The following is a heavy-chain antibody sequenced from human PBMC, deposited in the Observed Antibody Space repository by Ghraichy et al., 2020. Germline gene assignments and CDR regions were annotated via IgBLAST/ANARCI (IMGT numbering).Heavy chain of an antibody. V-gene: IGHV4-4*07. D-gene: IGHD3-10*01. CDR2: MSTSGST. Sequence: SETLSLTCTVSDASISSFSWSWIRQPAGKGLEWIGRMSTSGSTTYNPSLKSRGTMSVETSKKQFSLKLSSVTAADTAVYYCARGWNSGPYYYFDQWGQGTLVTVSS. CDR1: DASISSFS. J-gene: IGHJ4*02. CDR3: ARGWNSGPYYYFDQ.